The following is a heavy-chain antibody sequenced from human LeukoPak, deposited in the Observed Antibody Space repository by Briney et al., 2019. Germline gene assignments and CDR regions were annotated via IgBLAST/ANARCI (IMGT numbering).Heavy chain of an antibody. J-gene: IGHJ3*02. CDR3: TRDLYYYESRRDPFDI. D-gene: IGHD3-22*01. CDR2: VYASGTT. Sequence: PSETLSLTCTVSGGSINTYYWSWIRQPAGKGLEWIGRVYASGTTTYNPSLKSRVTMSVDTSKNQFSLDLSSVTAADTAVYSCTRDLYYYESRRDPFDIWGPGTMVTVSS. V-gene: IGHV4-4*07. CDR1: GGSINTYY.